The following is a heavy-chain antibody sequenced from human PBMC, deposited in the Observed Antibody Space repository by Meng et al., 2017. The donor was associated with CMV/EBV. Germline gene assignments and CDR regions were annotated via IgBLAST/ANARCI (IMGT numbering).Heavy chain of an antibody. CDR3: AIYFYDYAMDV. J-gene: IGHJ6*02. V-gene: IGHV4-31*03. Sequence: SETLSLTCTVSGGSISSGGYYWSWIRQHPGKGLEWIGYIYYSGSTYYNPSLKSRVTISVDTSKNQFSLKLSSVTAADTAVYYCAIYFYDYAMDVWGQGTTVTVSS. CDR2: IYYSGST. CDR1: GGSISSGGYY.